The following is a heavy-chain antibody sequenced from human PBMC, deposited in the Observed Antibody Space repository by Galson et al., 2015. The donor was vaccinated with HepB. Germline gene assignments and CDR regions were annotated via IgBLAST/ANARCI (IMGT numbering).Heavy chain of an antibody. CDR2: ISIDNGDT. J-gene: IGHJ4*02. CDR1: GYTSPNYG. V-gene: IGHV1-18*04. D-gene: IGHD6-19*01. CDR3: ARDIRPHRTGWLGTGYFDY. Sequence: SVKVSCKASGYTSPNYGISWVRQAPGQGLEWVAWISIDNGDTSYSEHFRGRVTMTRGTSTITVDMELTSLTSDDTAVYYCARDIRPHRTGWLGTGYFDYWGQGTLVTVSS.